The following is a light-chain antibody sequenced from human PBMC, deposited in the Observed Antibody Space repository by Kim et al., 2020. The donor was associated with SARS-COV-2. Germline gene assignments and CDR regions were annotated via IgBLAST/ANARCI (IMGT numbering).Light chain of an antibody. CDR2: DVT. J-gene: IGLJ1*01. Sequence: HSITTSTPATRRDVGAYNDVSWYHQPPGDAPKLLIHDVTKRPSGVPDRFSGSTSGNTASLTVSGLQADDEADYYCSSYAGNTNFCIFGGGTKVTVL. CDR3: SSYAGNTNFCI. CDR1: RRDVGAYND. V-gene: IGLV2-8*01.